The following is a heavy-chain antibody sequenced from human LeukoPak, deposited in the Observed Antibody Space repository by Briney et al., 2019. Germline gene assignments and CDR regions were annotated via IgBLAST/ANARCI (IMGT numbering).Heavy chain of an antibody. Sequence: GGSLRLSCAASGFTFSSYSMNWVRQAPGKGLEWVSSISSSSSYIYYADSVKGRFTISRDNARNSLYLQMNSLRAEDTAVYYCARGGYYDYVWGSYRRSTYYYYYMDVWGKGTTVTVSS. CDR1: GFTFSSYS. CDR3: ARGGYYDYVWGSYRRSTYYYYYMDV. CDR2: ISSSSSYI. V-gene: IGHV3-21*01. J-gene: IGHJ6*03. D-gene: IGHD3-16*02.